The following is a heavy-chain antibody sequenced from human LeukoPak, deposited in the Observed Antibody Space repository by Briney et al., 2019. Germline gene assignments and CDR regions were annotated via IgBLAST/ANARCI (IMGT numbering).Heavy chain of an antibody. CDR1: GFTFSSYA. J-gene: IGHJ4*02. V-gene: IGHV3-30*01. Sequence: GGSLRLSCAASGFTFSSYAMHWVRQAPGKGLEWVAVISYDGSNKYYADSVKGRFTISRDISKNTLYLQMNSLRAEDTAVYYCARDYRTAFDYRGQGTLVTVSS. CDR2: ISYDGSNK. D-gene: IGHD2-21*02. CDR3: ARDYRTAFDY.